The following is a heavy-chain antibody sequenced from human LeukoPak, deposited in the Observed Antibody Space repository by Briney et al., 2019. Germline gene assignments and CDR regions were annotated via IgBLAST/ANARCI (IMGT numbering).Heavy chain of an antibody. CDR1: GASMSEYY. CDR3: ARGLDTAKVGY. J-gene: IGHJ4*02. Sequence: SETLSLTCTVSGASMSEYYWTWIRKPPGKGLEWLGHIHPSGSTYSNPSLRSRVTVSVDTPNNQFFVTLSSVTAADTAMYFCARGLDTAKVGYWGQGTLVTVSS. V-gene: IGHV4-4*08. D-gene: IGHD5-18*01. CDR2: IHPSGST.